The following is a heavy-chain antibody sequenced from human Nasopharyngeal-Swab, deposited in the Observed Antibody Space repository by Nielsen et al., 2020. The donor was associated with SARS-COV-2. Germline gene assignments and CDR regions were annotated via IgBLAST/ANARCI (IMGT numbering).Heavy chain of an antibody. D-gene: IGHD4-17*01. CDR3: TRAGNYRDDY. J-gene: IGHJ4*02. CDR1: GFTFSSYW. CDR2: INGDGSST. Sequence: GESLKISCAASGFTFSSYWVHWVRQAPGKGLVWVSRINGDGSSTSYADSLKGRFTISRDNAKNTLYLQMNSLRVEDTAVYYCTRAGNYRDDYWGQGTLVTVSS. V-gene: IGHV3-74*01.